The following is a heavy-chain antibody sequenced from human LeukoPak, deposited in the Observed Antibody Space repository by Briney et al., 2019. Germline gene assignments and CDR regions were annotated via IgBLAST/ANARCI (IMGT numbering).Heavy chain of an antibody. V-gene: IGHV4-61*02. CDR2: IYTSGST. CDR1: GGSISSGSYY. D-gene: IGHD3-10*01. Sequence: SETLSLTCTVSGGSISSGSYYWSWIRQPAGKGLEWIGRIYTSGSTNYNPSLKSRVTISVDTSKNQFSLKLSSVTAADTAVYYCARANYCGSGSKYFDYWGQGTLVTVSS. CDR3: ARANYCGSGSKYFDY. J-gene: IGHJ4*02.